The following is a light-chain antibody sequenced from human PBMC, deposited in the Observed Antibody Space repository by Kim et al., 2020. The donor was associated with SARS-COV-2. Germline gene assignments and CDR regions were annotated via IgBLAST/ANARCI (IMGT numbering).Light chain of an antibody. CDR3: QQYGSSPRT. CDR2: GAS. CDR1: QSVRRSS. J-gene: IGKJ1*01. Sequence: SPGQSATLSCSASQSVRRSSLAWYQQKPGQAPRLLIYGASSRATGIPDRFSGSGSGTDFTLTISRLEPEDFAVYYCQQYGSSPRTFGQGTKVDIK. V-gene: IGKV3-20*01.